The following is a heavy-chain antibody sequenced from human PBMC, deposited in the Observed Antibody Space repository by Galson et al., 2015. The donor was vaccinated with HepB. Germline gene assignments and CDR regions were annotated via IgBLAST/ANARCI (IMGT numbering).Heavy chain of an antibody. J-gene: IGHJ5*02. CDR1: GYTFTGYY. CDR2: INPNSGGT. CDR3: ARYRFRIAATRAEINWFDP. V-gene: IGHV1-2*06. Sequence: SVKVSCKASGYTFTGYYMHWVRQAPGQGLEWMGRINPNSGGTNYAQKFQGRVTMTRDTSISTAYMELSRLRSDDTAVYYCARYRFRIAATRAEINWFDPWGQGTLVTVSS. D-gene: IGHD2-15*01.